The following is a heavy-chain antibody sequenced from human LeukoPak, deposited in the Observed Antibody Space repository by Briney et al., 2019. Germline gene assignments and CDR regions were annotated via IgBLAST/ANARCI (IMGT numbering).Heavy chain of an antibody. CDR3: ARSIVGATRGAFDI. D-gene: IGHD1-26*01. CDR2: ISYDGSNK. Sequence: PGGSLRLSCAASGFTFSSYAMHWVRQAPGKGLEWVAVISYDGSNKYYADSVKGRFTISRDNSKNTPYLQMNSLRAEDTAVYYCARSIVGATRGAFDIWGQGTMVTVSS. CDR1: GFTFSSYA. J-gene: IGHJ3*02. V-gene: IGHV3-30-3*01.